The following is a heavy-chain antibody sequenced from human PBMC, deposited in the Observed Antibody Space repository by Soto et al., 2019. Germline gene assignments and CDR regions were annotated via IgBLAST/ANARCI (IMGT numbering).Heavy chain of an antibody. J-gene: IGHJ3*02. CDR2: IIPIFGTA. D-gene: IGHD6-19*01. Sequence: QVQLVQSGAEVKKPGSSVKVSCKASGGTFSSYAISWVRQAPGQGLEWMGGIIPIFGTANYAQQFQGRVTITADESTSTAYMELSSLRSDDTAVYYFARAVVGIAVAGTAAFDIWGQGTMVTVSS. CDR1: GGTFSSYA. CDR3: ARAVVGIAVAGTAAFDI. V-gene: IGHV1-69*01.